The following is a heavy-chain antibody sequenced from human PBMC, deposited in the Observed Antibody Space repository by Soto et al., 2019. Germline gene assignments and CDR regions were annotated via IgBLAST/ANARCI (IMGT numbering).Heavy chain of an antibody. V-gene: IGHV3-23*01. Sequence: GGSLRLSCVASGFTFSTSALSWVRQAPGKGLEWVSTITGSSGTTTYAESVAGRFTISRDNSKNTLFLQMNSLKGEDTAVYYCAKRMTPVGWYGFDYWGQGTVVTVSS. CDR1: GFTFSTSA. CDR3: AKRMTPVGWYGFDY. J-gene: IGHJ4*02. D-gene: IGHD6-19*01. CDR2: ITGSSGTT.